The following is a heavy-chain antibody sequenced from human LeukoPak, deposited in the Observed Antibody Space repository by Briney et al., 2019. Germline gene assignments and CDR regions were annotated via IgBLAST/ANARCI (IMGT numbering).Heavy chain of an antibody. D-gene: IGHD3-10*01. CDR1: GFTFSNYA. CDR3: AKGSDYYGSVTSKKTD. V-gene: IGHV3-23*01. J-gene: IGHJ4*02. Sequence: PGGSLRLSCSVSGFTFSNYAMHWVRQAPGKGLEWVSLISGGSGNIYYVDSVKGRFTISRDNSKNTLCVQMTSLRAEDTAIYYCAKGSDYYGSVTSKKTDWGQGTLVTVSS. CDR2: ISGGSGNI.